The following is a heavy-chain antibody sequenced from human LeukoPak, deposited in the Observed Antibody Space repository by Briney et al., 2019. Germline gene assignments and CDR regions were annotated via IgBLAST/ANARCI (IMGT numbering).Heavy chain of an antibody. J-gene: IGHJ6*02. Sequence: GGSLRLSCAASGFIVSENYMSLVRQATGEGREWVSTVYSGGLTFYADPVKGRFTISRDNSKNTLYLQMSSLRAEDTAVYYCVRDRWPGLGDFWGQGTTVTVSS. V-gene: IGHV3-66*01. CDR1: GFIVSENY. D-gene: IGHD6-19*01. CDR2: VYSGGLT. CDR3: VRDRWPGLGDF.